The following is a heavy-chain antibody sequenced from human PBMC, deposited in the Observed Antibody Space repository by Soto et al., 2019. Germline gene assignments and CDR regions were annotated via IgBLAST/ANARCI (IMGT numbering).Heavy chain of an antibody. V-gene: IGHV1-2*04. J-gene: IGHJ4*02. D-gene: IGHD6-6*01. Sequence: ASVKVSCKASGYTFTGYYMHWVRQAPGQGLEWMGWINPNSGGTNYAQKFQGWVTMTRDTSISTAYMELSRLRSDDTAVYYCAVHLAYSSSRTFDCWGQGTLVTVCS. CDR2: INPNSGGT. CDR3: AVHLAYSSSRTFDC. CDR1: GYTFTGYY.